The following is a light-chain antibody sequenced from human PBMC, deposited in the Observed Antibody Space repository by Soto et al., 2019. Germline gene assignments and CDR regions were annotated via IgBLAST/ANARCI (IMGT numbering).Light chain of an antibody. CDR1: QSVSSY. CDR2: DAS. V-gene: IGKV3-15*01. J-gene: IGKJ2*01. Sequence: EIVMTQSPATLSVSPGERATLSCRASQSVSSYLAWYQQKPGRAPRLLIYDASTRATGIPARFSGSGSGTEFTLTISSLQSEDFAVYYCQHYNDWPPKQYTFGQGTKLEIK. CDR3: QHYNDWPPKQYT.